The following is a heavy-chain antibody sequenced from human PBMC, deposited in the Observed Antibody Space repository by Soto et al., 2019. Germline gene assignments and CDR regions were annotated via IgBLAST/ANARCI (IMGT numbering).Heavy chain of an antibody. Sequence: SETLSLTCTVSGGSISSYYWSWIRQPPGKGLERIEYIYYSRSTNYNPSLKSRVTISVDTSKNQFSLKLSSVTAADTAVYYCARDGSEHTKGWRAFDIWGQGTMVTVS. CDR3: ARDGSEHTKGWRAFDI. CDR1: GGSISSYY. D-gene: IGHD2-15*01. V-gene: IGHV4-59*01. CDR2: IYYSRST. J-gene: IGHJ3*02.